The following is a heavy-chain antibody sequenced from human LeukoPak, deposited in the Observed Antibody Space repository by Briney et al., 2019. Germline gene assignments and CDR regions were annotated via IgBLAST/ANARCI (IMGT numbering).Heavy chain of an antibody. CDR3: ARDGGGYYDFWSGYVGGGYFDY. V-gene: IGHV1-46*01. CDR1: GYTFTSYY. CDR2: INPSGGST. D-gene: IGHD3-3*01. J-gene: IGHJ4*02. Sequence: ASVKVSCKASGYTFTSYYMHWVRQAPGQGLGWMGIINPSGGSTSYAQKLQGRVTMTRDMSTSTVYMELSSLRSEDTAVYYCARDGGGYYDFWSGYVGGGYFDYWGQGTLVTVSS.